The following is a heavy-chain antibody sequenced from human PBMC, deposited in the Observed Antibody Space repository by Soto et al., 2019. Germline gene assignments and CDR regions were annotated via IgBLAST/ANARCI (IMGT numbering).Heavy chain of an antibody. J-gene: IGHJ6*02. Sequence: ETLRLTCTVSGGSISRYYWSWIRQPPGKGLEWIGYIYYSGSTNYNPSLKSRVTISVDTSKNQFSLKLSSVTAADTAVYYCARDSVLLWFCESQYYVMAFRGQGSTVTVSS. CDR1: GGSISRYY. V-gene: IGHV4-59*01. CDR2: IYYSGST. CDR3: ARDSVLLWFCESQYYVMAF. D-gene: IGHD3-10*01.